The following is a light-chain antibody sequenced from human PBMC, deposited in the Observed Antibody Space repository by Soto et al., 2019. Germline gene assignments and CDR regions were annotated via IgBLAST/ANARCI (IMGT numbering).Light chain of an antibody. CDR1: QTVSSSY. CDR2: DAS. V-gene: IGKV3-20*01. CDR3: QQYGSSPLT. Sequence: EIVLTQSPGTLSLTLGERATLSCRASQTVSSSYLAWYQQKPGQAPRLLIYDASNRATGIPDRFSGSGSGTDFTLTISRLEPEDVAVYYCQQYGSSPLTFGGGTKVEIK. J-gene: IGKJ4*01.